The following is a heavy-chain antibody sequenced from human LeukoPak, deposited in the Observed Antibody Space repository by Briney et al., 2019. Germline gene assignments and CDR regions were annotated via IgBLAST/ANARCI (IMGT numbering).Heavy chain of an antibody. CDR2: ISGYNGNT. V-gene: IGHV1-18*01. D-gene: IGHD4-23*01. CDR1: GGTFSSYA. J-gene: IGHJ4*02. CDR3: ARQGYGGHSQGAADY. Sequence: ASVKVSCKASGGTFSSYAISWVRQAPGQGLEWMGWISGYNGNTKYAQKLQGRVTMTTDTSTSTAYMELRSLRSDDTAVYYCARQGYGGHSQGAADYWGQGTLVTVSS.